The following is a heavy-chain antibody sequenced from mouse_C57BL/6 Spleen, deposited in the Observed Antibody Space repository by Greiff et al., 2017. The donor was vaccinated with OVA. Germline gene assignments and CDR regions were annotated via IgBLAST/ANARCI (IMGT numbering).Heavy chain of an antibody. Sequence: EVQLQQSGPELVKPGASVKISCKASGYSFTDYNMNWVKQSNGKSLEWIGVINPNYGTTSYNQKFKGKATLTVDQSSSTAYMQLNSLTSEDAAVYYCARWGYSNYVGYAMDYWGQGTSVTVSS. CDR3: ARWGYSNYVGYAMDY. V-gene: IGHV1-39*01. CDR2: INPNYGTT. CDR1: GYSFTDYN. J-gene: IGHJ4*01. D-gene: IGHD2-5*01.